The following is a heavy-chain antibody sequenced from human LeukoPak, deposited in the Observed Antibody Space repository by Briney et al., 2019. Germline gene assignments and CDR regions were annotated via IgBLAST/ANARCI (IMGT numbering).Heavy chain of an antibody. CDR2: IWYDGSNK. J-gene: IGHJ4*02. D-gene: IGHD3-9*01. Sequence: PGGSLRLSCAASGFTFSRYGMHWVRQAPGKGLEWVAVIWYDGSNKYYADSVKGRFTISRDNSQNTLYLQMNSLRADDTAVYYCARDGSDYDIDYWGQGTLVTVSS. CDR1: GFTFSRYG. V-gene: IGHV3-33*08. CDR3: ARDGSDYDIDY.